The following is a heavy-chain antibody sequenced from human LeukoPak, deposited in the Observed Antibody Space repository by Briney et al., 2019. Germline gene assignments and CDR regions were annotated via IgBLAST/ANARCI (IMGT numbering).Heavy chain of an antibody. Sequence: GGSLRLSCAASGFTFSSYGMTWVRRAPGKGLEWVSAISGGGGNTYYADSVKGRFTISRDNSKNTLYLQINSLRAEDTAVYYCAKDYDSSSTNWFDPWGQGTLVTVSS. D-gene: IGHD6-6*01. CDR1: GFTFSSYG. J-gene: IGHJ5*02. CDR3: AKDYDSSSTNWFDP. CDR2: ISGGGGNT. V-gene: IGHV3-23*01.